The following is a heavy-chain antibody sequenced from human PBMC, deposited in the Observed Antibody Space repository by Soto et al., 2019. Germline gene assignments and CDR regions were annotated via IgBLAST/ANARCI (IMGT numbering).Heavy chain of an antibody. D-gene: IGHD4-4*01. CDR3: ARDYNKYPDY. J-gene: IGHJ4*02. Sequence: KPSGTLSLTCSVSGGSISNYYWTWIRQPPGKGLEWIGYIYYSGSTNYNPSLKSRVTISVDTSKNQFSLNLSSVTAADTAVYYCARDYNKYPDYWGKGTFGTVSS. CDR2: IYYSGST. V-gene: IGHV4-59*08. CDR1: GGSISNYY.